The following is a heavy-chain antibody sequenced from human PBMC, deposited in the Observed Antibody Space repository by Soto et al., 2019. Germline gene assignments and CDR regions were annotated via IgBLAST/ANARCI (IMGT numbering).Heavy chain of an antibody. D-gene: IGHD2-15*01. Sequence: QVQLVQSGAEVKKPGASVKVSCKASGYTFTSYGISWVRQAPGQGLEWMGWISAYNGNTNYAQKLQGRVTMTTDTSTSTGYMELRSLRSDDTALYYCASGYCSGGSCYRFDAFDIWGQGTMVTVSS. CDR3: ASGYCSGGSCYRFDAFDI. CDR1: GYTFTSYG. J-gene: IGHJ3*02. CDR2: ISAYNGNT. V-gene: IGHV1-18*01.